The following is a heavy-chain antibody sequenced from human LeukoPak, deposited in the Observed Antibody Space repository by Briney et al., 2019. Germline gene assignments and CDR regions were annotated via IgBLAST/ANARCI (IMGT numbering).Heavy chain of an antibody. CDR3: ARVNRGSMARRFDP. CDR1: GYTFTSYY. V-gene: IGHV1-8*01. D-gene: IGHD1-14*01. CDR2: MNPNSGNT. Sequence: ASVKVSCKASGYTFTSYYINWVRQATGQGLEWMGWMNPNSGNTGYAQKFQGRVTMTRNTSISTAYMELSSLRSEDTAVYYCARVNRGSMARRFDPWGQGTLVTVSS. J-gene: IGHJ5*02.